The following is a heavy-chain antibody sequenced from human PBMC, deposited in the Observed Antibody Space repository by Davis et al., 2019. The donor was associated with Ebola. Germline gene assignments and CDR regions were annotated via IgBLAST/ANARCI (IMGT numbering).Heavy chain of an antibody. V-gene: IGHV2-70*12. CDR1: GGSISSYY. Sequence: LRLSCTVSGGSISSYYWSWIRQPPGKALEWLALIDWDDDKYYSTSLKTRLTISKDTSKNQVVLTMTNVDPVDTATYYCAHRDYKGFDYWGQGTLVTVSS. D-gene: IGHD4-11*01. CDR3: AHRDYKGFDY. J-gene: IGHJ4*02. CDR2: IDWDDDK.